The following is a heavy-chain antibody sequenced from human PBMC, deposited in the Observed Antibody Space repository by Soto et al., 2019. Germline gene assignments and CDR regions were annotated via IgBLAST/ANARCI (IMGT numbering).Heavy chain of an antibody. CDR3: ARTPGYCSGGSCFWFDP. Sequence: ASVKVSCKASGYTFTSYGISWVRQAPGQGLEWMGWISAYNGNTNYAQKLQGRVTMTTDTSTSTAYMELRSLRSDDTAVYYCARTPGYCSGGSCFWFDPWGQGTLVTVSS. CDR2: ISAYNGNT. J-gene: IGHJ5*02. D-gene: IGHD2-15*01. V-gene: IGHV1-18*01. CDR1: GYTFTSYG.